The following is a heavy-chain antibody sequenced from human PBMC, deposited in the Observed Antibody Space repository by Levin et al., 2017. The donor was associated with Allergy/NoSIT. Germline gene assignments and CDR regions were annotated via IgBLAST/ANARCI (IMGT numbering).Heavy chain of an antibody. CDR3: TTRPTF. V-gene: IGHV3-15*01. Sequence: GGSLRLSCVGSGFTFNNAWMNWVRQAPGKGLEWVGQIKSKTDGATIDYAAPVKGRFTISRDDSKNTLYLLMNSLKTEDTAVYYCTTRPTFWGQGTLVAVSS. CDR2: IKSKTDGATI. J-gene: IGHJ4*02. CDR1: GFTFNNAW.